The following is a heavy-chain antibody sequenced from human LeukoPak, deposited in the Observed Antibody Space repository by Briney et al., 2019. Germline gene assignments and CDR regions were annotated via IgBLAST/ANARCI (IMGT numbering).Heavy chain of an antibody. J-gene: IGHJ4*02. D-gene: IGHD6-13*01. CDR3: ARGATAGGFDS. CDR1: GGSISSGSYY. CDR2: IYTSGST. Sequence: PSQTLSLTCTVSGGSISSGSYYWSWIRQPAGKGLEWIGRIYTSGSTYYNPSLRSRGTISLDTSENQLSLKLNSVTAADTAVYYCARGATAGGFDSWGQGTLVTVSS. V-gene: IGHV4-61*02.